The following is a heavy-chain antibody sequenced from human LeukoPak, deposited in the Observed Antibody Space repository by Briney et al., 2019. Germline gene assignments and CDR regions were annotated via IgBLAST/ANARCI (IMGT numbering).Heavy chain of an antibody. CDR1: GFTFDDYA. CDR3: AKDARRYYYYYMDV. Sequence: GGSLGLSCAASGFTFDDYAMHWVRQAPGKGLEWVSLISWDGGSTYYADSVKGRFTVSRDNSKNSLYLQMNSLRAEDTALYYCAKDARRYYYYYMDVWGKGTTVTVSS. J-gene: IGHJ6*03. CDR2: ISWDGGST. V-gene: IGHV3-43D*03.